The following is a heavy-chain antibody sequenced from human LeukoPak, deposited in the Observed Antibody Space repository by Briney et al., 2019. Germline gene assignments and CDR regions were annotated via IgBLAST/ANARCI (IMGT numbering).Heavy chain of an antibody. CDR3: ARRGTWSSSWYSYYFDY. D-gene: IGHD6-13*01. Sequence: QASETLSLTCTVSGGSISSSSYYWGWIRQPPGKGLEWIGSIYYSGSTYYNPSLKSRVTISVDTSKNQFSLKLSSVTAADTAVYYCARRGTWSSSWYSYYFDYWGQGTLVTVSS. V-gene: IGHV4-39*01. J-gene: IGHJ4*02. CDR1: GGSISSSSYY. CDR2: IYYSGST.